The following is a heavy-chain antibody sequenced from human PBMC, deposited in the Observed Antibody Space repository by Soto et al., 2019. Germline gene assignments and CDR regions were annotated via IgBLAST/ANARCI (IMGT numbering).Heavy chain of an antibody. D-gene: IGHD6-13*01. J-gene: IGHJ6*02. CDR1: GGSISSGGYY. V-gene: IGHV4-31*03. CDR2: IYYSGST. Sequence: SETLSLTCTVSGGSISSGGYYWSWIRQHPGKGLEWIGYIYYSGSTSYNPSLKSRVTISVDTSKNQFSLKLSSVTAADTAVYYCARAPAADYYYYYGMDVWGQGTTVTVSS. CDR3: ARAPAADYYYYYGMDV.